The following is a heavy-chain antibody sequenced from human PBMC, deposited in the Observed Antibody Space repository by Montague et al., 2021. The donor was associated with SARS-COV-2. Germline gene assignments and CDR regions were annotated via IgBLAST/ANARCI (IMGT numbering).Heavy chain of an antibody. J-gene: IGHJ6*03. Sequence: SETLSLTCAVYGGSLSGSYWSWIRQSPGKGLELIGEVNHSGVTNYNPSLKSRVAISVDTSKNQFSLKLNSVTAADTAVYYCARALFSRRGVYITTYYYPYYMDAWGTGTTVTVSS. D-gene: IGHD3-10*01. V-gene: IGHV4-34*01. CDR3: ARALFSRRGVYITTYYYPYYMDA. CDR2: VNHSGVT. CDR1: GGSLSGSY.